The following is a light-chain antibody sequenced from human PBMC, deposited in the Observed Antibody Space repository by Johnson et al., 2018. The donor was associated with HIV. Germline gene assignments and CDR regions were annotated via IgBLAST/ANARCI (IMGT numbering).Light chain of an antibody. CDR2: KNN. CDR1: SSTFGNSY. Sequence: QSVLTQPPSVSAAPGQRVTISCSGASSTFGNSYISWYQLLPGSPPKLFVFKNNERPSGIPDRFSGSNSGTSATLDITGLQTGDEADYYCATWDTSLSTGGVFGTGTKVTVL. CDR3: ATWDTSLSTGGV. J-gene: IGLJ1*01. V-gene: IGLV1-51*02.